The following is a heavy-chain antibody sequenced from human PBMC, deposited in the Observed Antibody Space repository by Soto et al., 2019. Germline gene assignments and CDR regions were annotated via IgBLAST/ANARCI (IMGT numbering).Heavy chain of an antibody. V-gene: IGHV6-1*01. CDR2: TYYRSKWYN. Sequence: QVQLQQSGPGLVKPSQTLSLTCAISGDSVSSNSAAWNWIRQSPSRGLEWLGRTYYRSKWYNDYAVSVKIRITINPDTSKNQFSLQLNSVTPEDTAVYYCARQFQYYYGSGSYSHFDYWGQGTLVTVSS. D-gene: IGHD3-10*01. J-gene: IGHJ4*02. CDR1: GDSVSSNSAA. CDR3: ARQFQYYYGSGSYSHFDY.